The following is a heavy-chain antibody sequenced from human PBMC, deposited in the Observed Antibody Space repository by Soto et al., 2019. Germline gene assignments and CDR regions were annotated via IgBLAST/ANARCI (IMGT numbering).Heavy chain of an antibody. CDR2: ISWNSGTV. J-gene: IGHJ4*02. CDR1: GFTFDDYA. D-gene: IGHD2-15*01. V-gene: IGHV3-9*01. CDR3: AKDAHPQCSGGSCYLGLFDS. Sequence: EVQLVESGGGLVQPGRSLRLSCAASGFTFDDYAMHWVRQAPGKGLEWVSGISWNSGTVGYADSVRGRFTTSIDNAKNSLYLQMNSLRVEDTALYYCAKDAHPQCSGGSCYLGLFDSGGRGTLVTVSS.